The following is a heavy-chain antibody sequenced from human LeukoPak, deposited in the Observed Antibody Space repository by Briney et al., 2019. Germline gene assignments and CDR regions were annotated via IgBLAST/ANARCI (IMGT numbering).Heavy chain of an antibody. CDR3: ARESTAGWFDP. J-gene: IGHJ5*02. CDR1: GGSISSGGYY. CDR2: IYYSGTT. Sequence: PSETLSLTCTVSGGSISSGGYYWTWIRQHPGKGLEWIGYIYYSGTTNYNPSLKTRVTISVDTSKNQFSLKLNSVTAADTAVYYCARESTAGWFDPWGQGTLVTVSS. V-gene: IGHV4-61*08.